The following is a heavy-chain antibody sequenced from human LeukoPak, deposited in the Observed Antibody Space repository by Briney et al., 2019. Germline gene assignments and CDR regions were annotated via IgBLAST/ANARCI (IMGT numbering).Heavy chain of an antibody. V-gene: IGHV4-39*01. CDR3: ARTNCGGDCYSFDY. D-gene: IGHD2-21*01. CDR1: GGSISGSSYY. Sequence: SETLSLTRTVSGGSISGSSYYWGWIRQPPGKGLEWVGSIYYSGSTYYNPSLKSRVTISVDTSKNQFSLKLSSVTAADTAVYYCARTNCGGDCYSFDYWGQGTLVTVSS. CDR2: IYYSGST. J-gene: IGHJ4*02.